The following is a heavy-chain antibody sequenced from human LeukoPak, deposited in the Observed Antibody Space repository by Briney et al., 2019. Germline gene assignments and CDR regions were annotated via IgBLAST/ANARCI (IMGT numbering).Heavy chain of an antibody. CDR1: RFTFSNYA. CDR2: ISYDGGNE. V-gene: IGHV3-30*14. Sequence: GGSLRLSCAASRFTFSNYAMHWVRQAPGKELEWVAVISYDGGNEYYADSVKGRFTIYRDDSKNTLYLQMNSMRPEDTAVYYCARDNNCDYWGQGTLVTVSS. J-gene: IGHJ4*02. CDR3: ARDNNCDY. D-gene: IGHD2/OR15-2a*01.